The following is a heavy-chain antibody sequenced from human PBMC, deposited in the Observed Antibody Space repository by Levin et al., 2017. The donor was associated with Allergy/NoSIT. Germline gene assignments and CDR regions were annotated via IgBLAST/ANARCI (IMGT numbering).Heavy chain of an antibody. D-gene: IGHD3-22*01. CDR2: INDRGTT. J-gene: IGHJ4*02. CDR3: AGGGGHYYDTSGYQ. Sequence: LQTLSLTCTVSGGSISNYYWSWIRQSPEKGLEWIGYINDRGTTKSNPSLRSRVTISLDTSKNQFSLKLRSVTAADTAVYYCAGGGGHYYDTSGYQWGQGTLVTVST. V-gene: IGHV4-59*01. CDR1: GGSISNYY.